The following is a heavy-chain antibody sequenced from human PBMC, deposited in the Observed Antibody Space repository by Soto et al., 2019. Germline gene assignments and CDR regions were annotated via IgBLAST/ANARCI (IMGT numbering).Heavy chain of an antibody. Sequence: GGSLRLSCAASGFTFSSYSMNWVRQAPGKGLEWVSYISSSSSTIYYADPVKGRFTISRDNAKNSLYLQMNSLRAEDTAVYYCARDGETFDYWGQGTLVTVSS. D-gene: IGHD3-10*01. CDR3: ARDGETFDY. CDR1: GFTFSSYS. J-gene: IGHJ4*02. V-gene: IGHV3-48*01. CDR2: ISSSSSTI.